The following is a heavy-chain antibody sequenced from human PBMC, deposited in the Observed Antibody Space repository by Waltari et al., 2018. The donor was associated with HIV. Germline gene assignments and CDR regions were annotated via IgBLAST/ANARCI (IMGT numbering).Heavy chain of an antibody. CDR3: AREGSGSYYPFDY. J-gene: IGHJ4*02. CDR1: GFTFNRYP. V-gene: IGHV3-30-3*01. CDR2: ISYDGSNK. D-gene: IGHD1-26*01. Sequence: QVQLVESGGGVVQPGRSLRLSCAASGFTFNRYPMHWVRQAPGKGLEWVAVISYDGSNKYYADSVKGRFTISRDNSKNTLYLQMNSLRAEDTAVYYCAREGSGSYYPFDYWGQGTLVTVSS.